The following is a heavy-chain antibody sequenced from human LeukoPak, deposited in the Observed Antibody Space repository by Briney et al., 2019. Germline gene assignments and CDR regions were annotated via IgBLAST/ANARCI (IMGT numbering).Heavy chain of an antibody. CDR2: IYTSGST. CDR3: ARVRGSGSYYNYFDY. CDR1: GGSFSGYY. D-gene: IGHD3-10*01. J-gene: IGHJ4*02. Sequence: SETLSLTCAVYGGSFSGYYWSWIRQPAGKGLEWIGRIYTSGSTNYNPSLKSRVTMSVDTSKNQFSLKLSSVTAADTAVYYCARVRGSGSYYNYFDYWGQGTLVTVSS. V-gene: IGHV4-59*10.